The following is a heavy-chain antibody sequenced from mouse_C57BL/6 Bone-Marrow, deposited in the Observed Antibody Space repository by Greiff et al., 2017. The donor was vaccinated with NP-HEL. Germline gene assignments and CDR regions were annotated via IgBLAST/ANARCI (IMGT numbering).Heavy chain of an antibody. V-gene: IGHV1-50*01. CDR3: ARDIDGYYGGFAY. J-gene: IGHJ3*01. D-gene: IGHD2-3*01. Sequence: VQLKQPGAELVKPGASVKLSCKASGYTFTSYWMQWVKQRPGQGLEWIGEIDPSDSYTNYNQKFKGKATLTVETSSSTAYMQLSSLTSEDSAVYYCARDIDGYYGGFAYWGQGTLVTVSA. CDR2: IDPSDSYT. CDR1: GYTFTSYW.